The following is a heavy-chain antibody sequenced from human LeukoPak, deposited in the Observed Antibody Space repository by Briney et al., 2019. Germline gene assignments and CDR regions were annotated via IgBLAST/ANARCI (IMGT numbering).Heavy chain of an antibody. D-gene: IGHD2-15*01. CDR1: WFSLSTRGVG. V-gene: IGHV2-5*01. J-gene: IGHJ4*02. CDR3: AHLRATHCYYFDY. CDR2: IYWSDDK. Sequence: SGPTQFNPTQTLTLTCTFSWFSLSTRGVGVCWIRHPPVKALECLTHIYWSDDKYYSPYVKRRLNITKDTSKNHVVLKMTNMDPVDTATYFCAHLRATHCYYFDYWGEGMLVTVSS.